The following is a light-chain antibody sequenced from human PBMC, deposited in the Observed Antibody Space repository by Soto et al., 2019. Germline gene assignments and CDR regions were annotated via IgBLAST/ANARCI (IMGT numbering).Light chain of an antibody. CDR1: QTISSW. CDR3: QHYNSYSEA. V-gene: IGKV1-5*03. J-gene: IGKJ1*01. Sequence: DIQMTQSPSTLSGSVGDRVTITCRASQTISSWLAWYQQKPGKAPKLLIYKASTLKSGVPSRFSGSGSGTEVTLTISSLQPDDFATYDCQHYNSYSEAFGQGTKGELK. CDR2: KAS.